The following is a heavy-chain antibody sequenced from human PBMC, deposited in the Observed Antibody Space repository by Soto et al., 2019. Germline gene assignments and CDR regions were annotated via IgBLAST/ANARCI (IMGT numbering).Heavy chain of an antibody. CDR2: ISAYNGNT. Sequence: QVQLVQSGAEVKKPGASVKVSCKASGYTITSYGISWVRQAPGQGLEWMGWISAYNGNTNYAQKPQGRGAMTTHTTTSKAYMELRSLRSDDTAVYYCARCGWLRWGEEDCYHGMDVWGQGTTVTVSS. D-gene: IGHD5-12*01. CDR3: ARCGWLRWGEEDCYHGMDV. V-gene: IGHV1-18*04. CDR1: GYTITSYG. J-gene: IGHJ6*02.